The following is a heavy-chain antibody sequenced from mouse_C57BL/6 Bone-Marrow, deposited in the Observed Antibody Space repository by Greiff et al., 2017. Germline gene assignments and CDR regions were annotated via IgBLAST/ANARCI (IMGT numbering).Heavy chain of an antibody. D-gene: IGHD2-2*01. J-gene: IGHJ2*01. CDR2: IDPANGNT. V-gene: IGHV14-3*01. CDR3: AREVYYGYFFDY. Sequence: EVQLQQSVAELVRPGASVKLSCTASGFNIKNTYMHWVKQRPEQGLEWIGRIDPANGNTKYAPTFQGKSTLTVDKSSSTAYMQLSSLTSEDSAVYYCAREVYYGYFFDYWGQGTTLTVSA. CDR1: GFNIKNTY.